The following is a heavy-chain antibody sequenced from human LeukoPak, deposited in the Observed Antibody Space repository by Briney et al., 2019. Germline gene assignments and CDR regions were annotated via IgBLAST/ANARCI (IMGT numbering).Heavy chain of an antibody. Sequence: ASVKVSCKASGYTFTSYAMHWVRQAPGQRLEWMGWINAGNGNTKYSQKFQGRVTITRDTSASTAYMELSSLRSEDTAVYYCARDRVAVAGLFDYWGQGTLVTVSS. D-gene: IGHD6-19*01. J-gene: IGHJ4*02. CDR3: ARDRVAVAGLFDY. CDR1: GYTFTSYA. V-gene: IGHV1-3*01. CDR2: INAGNGNT.